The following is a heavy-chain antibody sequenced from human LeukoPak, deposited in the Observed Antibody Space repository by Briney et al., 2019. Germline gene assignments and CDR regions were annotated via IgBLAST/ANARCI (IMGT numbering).Heavy chain of an antibody. Sequence: GASVKVSCKASGYTFTSYGISWVRQAPGQGLEWMGWISAYNGNTNYAQKLQGRVTMTTDTSTSTAYMELRSLRSDDTAVYYCARNIRDIVVVVAAETDAFDIWGQGTMVTVSS. CDR1: GYTFTSYG. CDR2: ISAYNGNT. J-gene: IGHJ3*02. V-gene: IGHV1-18*01. D-gene: IGHD2-15*01. CDR3: ARNIRDIVVVVAAETDAFDI.